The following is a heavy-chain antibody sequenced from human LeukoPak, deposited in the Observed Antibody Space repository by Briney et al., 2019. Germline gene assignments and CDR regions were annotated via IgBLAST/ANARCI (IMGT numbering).Heavy chain of an antibody. J-gene: IGHJ3*02. D-gene: IGHD2-15*01. CDR3: ARDLHTGCSGGSCYLLDAFDI. CDR2: IYYSGST. V-gene: IGHV4-39*07. CDR1: GGSISSSSYY. Sequence: SETLSLTCTVSGGSISSSSYYWGWIRQPPGKGLEWIGSIYYSGSTYYNPSLKSRVTISVDTSKNQFSLKLSSVTAADTAVYYCARDLHTGCSGGSCYLLDAFDIWGQGTMVTVSS.